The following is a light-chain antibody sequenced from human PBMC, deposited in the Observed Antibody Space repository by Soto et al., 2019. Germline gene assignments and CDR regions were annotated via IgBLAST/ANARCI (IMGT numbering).Light chain of an antibody. V-gene: IGLV2-14*01. CDR1: SSDVGAYNY. Sequence: QSALTQPASVSGSPGQSITISCTGTSSDVGAYNYVSWYQQHPGNAPKLMIYEVSNRPSGMSNRFSGSKFGNTASLTISGLQAEDEVDYYCSSYTRSNTHVIFGGGTKLTVL. J-gene: IGLJ2*01. CDR2: EVS. CDR3: SSYTRSNTHVI.